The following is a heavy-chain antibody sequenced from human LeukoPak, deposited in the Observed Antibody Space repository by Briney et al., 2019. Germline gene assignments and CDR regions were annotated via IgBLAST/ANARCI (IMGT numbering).Heavy chain of an antibody. CDR3: ARPFLSSVTTSYYYYGMDV. CDR2: IIPILGIA. D-gene: IGHD4-17*01. J-gene: IGHJ6*02. CDR1: GGTFSSYA. Sequence: GASVKVSCKASGGTFSSYAISWVRQAPGQGLEWMGRIIPILGIANYAQKSQGRVTITADKSTSTAYMELSSLRSEDTAVYYCARPFLSSVTTSYYYYGMDVWGQGTTVTVSS. V-gene: IGHV1-69*04.